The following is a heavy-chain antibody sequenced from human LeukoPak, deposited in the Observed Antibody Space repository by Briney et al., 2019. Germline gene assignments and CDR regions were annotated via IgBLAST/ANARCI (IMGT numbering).Heavy chain of an antibody. CDR1: GFTFSSYA. V-gene: IGHV3-23*01. CDR3: GKGGPNYVFWSGISYFDS. J-gene: IGHJ4*02. CDR2: ISGSGGST. D-gene: IGHD3-3*01. Sequence: GGSLRLSCAASGFTFSSYAMSWVRQAPGKGLEWVSAISGSGGSTYYADSVKGRFTISRDNSKNTLYLQMNSLRAEDTAVYYCGKGGPNYVFWSGISYFDSGGRGTLFTSPQ.